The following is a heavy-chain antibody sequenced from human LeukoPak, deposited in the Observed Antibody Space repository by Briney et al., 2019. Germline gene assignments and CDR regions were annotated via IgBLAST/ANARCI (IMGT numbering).Heavy chain of an antibody. CDR1: GFTFSSYA. CDR3: AKLTSYNFDY. D-gene: IGHD4-11*01. J-gene: IGHJ4*02. V-gene: IGHV3-23*01. CDR2: ISGSGSST. Sequence: GGSLRLSCAASGFTFSSYAMSWVRQAPGKGLEWVSSISGSGSSTFYADSVKGRFTISRDNSKNTLYLQMNSLRAEDTAVYYCAKLTSYNFDYWGQGTLVTVSS.